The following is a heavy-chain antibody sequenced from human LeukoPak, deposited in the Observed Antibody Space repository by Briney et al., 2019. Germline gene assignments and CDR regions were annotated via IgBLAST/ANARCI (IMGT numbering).Heavy chain of an antibody. CDR3: ARSTVYKVRMKDY. D-gene: IGHD1-1*01. CDR2: IYTSGGT. J-gene: IGHJ4*02. V-gene: IGHV4-61*02. Sequence: PSQTLSLTCTVSGGSISSGSYYWSWIRQPAGKGLEWIGRIYTSGGTNYNPSLKSRVTISVDTSRNQFSLKLSSVTAADTAVYYCARSTVYKVRMKDYWGQGTLVTVSS. CDR1: GGSISSGSYY.